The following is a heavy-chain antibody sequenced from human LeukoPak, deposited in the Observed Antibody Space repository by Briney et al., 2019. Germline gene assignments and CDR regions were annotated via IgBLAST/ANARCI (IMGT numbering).Heavy chain of an antibody. CDR2: IIPIFGTA. V-gene: IGHV1-69*01. J-gene: IGHJ6*02. CDR3: ARCPIYGDYRYYYYYGMDV. D-gene: IGHD4-17*01. Sequence: GSSVKVSCKASGGTFSSYAISWVRQAPGQGLEWMGGIIPIFGTANYAQKFQGRVTITADESTSTAYMELSSLRSEDTAVYYCARCPIYGDYRYYYYYGMDVWGQGTTVTVS. CDR1: GGTFSSYA.